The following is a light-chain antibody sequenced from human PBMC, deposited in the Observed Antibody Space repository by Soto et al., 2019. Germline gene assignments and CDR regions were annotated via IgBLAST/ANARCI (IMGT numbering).Light chain of an antibody. CDR1: QSVISSY. J-gene: IGKJ1*01. CDR3: LQSGIPHA. V-gene: IGKV3-20*01. Sequence: EIVVTQYPCSLSLSPEERASLSCRASQSVISSYLAWYQQKPGQAPRLLIYGASSRATGIPDRFSGSGSGTDFTLTIIRLEPEDFAVYYCLQSGIPHAFGEGTKVDIK. CDR2: GAS.